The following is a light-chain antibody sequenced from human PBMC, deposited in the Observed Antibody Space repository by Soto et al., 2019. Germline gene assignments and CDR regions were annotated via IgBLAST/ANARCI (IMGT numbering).Light chain of an antibody. Sequence: EIVLTQSPGTLSLFPGERATLSCRASQSLITRYLAWYQQKPGQAPRLLIYGASSRATGIPDRFSGSGSGTDFTLTISRLEPEDFATYYCQQYNTYPLTFGGGTKVEIK. CDR3: QQYNTYPLT. J-gene: IGKJ4*01. V-gene: IGKV3-20*01. CDR1: QSLITRY. CDR2: GAS.